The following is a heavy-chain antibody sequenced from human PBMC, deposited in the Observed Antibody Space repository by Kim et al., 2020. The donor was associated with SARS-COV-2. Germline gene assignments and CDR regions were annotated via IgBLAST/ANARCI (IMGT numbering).Heavy chain of an antibody. V-gene: IGHV4-59*13. CDR1: GDSMRNFY. D-gene: IGHD2-2*01. CDR3: AREASSSRAFDY. J-gene: IGHJ4*02. Sequence: SETLSLTCTVSGDSMRNFYWNWIRQPPGKGLEWIGFIYYTGSPNFNPSLKSRVTMSVDTSNNQFSLRLSSVTAADTAVYYCAREASSSRAFDYWGQGTLVNVSS. CDR2: IYYTGSP.